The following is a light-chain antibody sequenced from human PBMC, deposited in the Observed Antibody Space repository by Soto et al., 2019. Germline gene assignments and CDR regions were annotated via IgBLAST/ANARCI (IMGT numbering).Light chain of an antibody. Sequence: DIQMTQSPSSVSASIGDRVTITCRASQNIGTWLAWYQQKPGKAPKYLIYGASNLLSGVPSRFSGSGSGTDFTLTISSLQPEDFASYFCQQANHFPLTFVGGTRVDIK. CDR2: GAS. CDR1: QNIGTW. V-gene: IGKV1-12*01. CDR3: QQANHFPLT. J-gene: IGKJ4*01.